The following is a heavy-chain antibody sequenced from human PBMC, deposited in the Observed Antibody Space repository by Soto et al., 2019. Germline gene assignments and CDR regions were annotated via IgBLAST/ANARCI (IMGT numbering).Heavy chain of an antibody. CDR3: ARGPRKWELRRYFEL. Sequence: SETLSLTCAVYGGSFSGYYWSWIRQPPGKGLEWIGEINHSGSTNYNPSLKSRVTISVDTSKNQFSLKLSSVTAADTAVYYCARGPRKWELRRYFELWGRGTLVTVSS. D-gene: IGHD1-26*01. CDR1: GGSFSGYY. CDR2: INHSGST. V-gene: IGHV4-34*01. J-gene: IGHJ2*01.